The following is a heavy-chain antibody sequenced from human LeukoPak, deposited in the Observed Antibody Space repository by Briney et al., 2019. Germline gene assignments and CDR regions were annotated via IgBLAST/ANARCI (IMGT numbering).Heavy chain of an antibody. CDR2: IRFDGDNR. CDR1: GFTFSDYG. J-gene: IGHJ4*02. V-gene: IGHV3-30*02. Sequence: GGSLRLSCVASGFTFSDYGMHWVRQAPGKGLGWVTFIRFDGDNRYYADSVKGRFTISRDNYKNTVYLQMNSLRTVDTAVYYCVKGGYSGYDWVGGTDYWGQGILVTVSS. CDR3: VKGGYSGYDWVGGTDY. D-gene: IGHD5-12*01.